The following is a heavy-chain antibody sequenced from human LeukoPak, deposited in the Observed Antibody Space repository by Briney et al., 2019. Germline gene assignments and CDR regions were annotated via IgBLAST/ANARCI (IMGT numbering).Heavy chain of an antibody. CDR3: AKWFSMVTGSLSLDY. CDR1: GFTFSIYA. CDR2: VSGSGHST. J-gene: IGHJ4*02. V-gene: IGHV3-23*01. Sequence: RAGGSLRLSCAASGFTFSIYAMGWVRQAPGKGLEWVSTVSGSGHSTFYADSVKGRFTISRDNSKNTLYLQMNSLRAEDTAVYYCAKWFSMVTGSLSLDYWGQGTLVTVSS. D-gene: IGHD4-23*01.